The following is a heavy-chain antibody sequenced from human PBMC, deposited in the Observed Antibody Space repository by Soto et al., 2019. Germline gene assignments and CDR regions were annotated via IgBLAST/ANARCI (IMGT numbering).Heavy chain of an antibody. D-gene: IGHD3-10*01. CDR3: AKAIGLGYYGSGSYYKGLYGMDV. CDR2: ISGSGGST. Sequence: GGSLRLSCAASGFTLSSYAMSWVRQAPGKGLEWVSAISGSGGSTYYADSVKGRFTISRDNSKNTLYLQMNSLRAEDTAVYYCAKAIGLGYYGSGSYYKGLYGMDVWGQGTTVTVSS. J-gene: IGHJ6*02. CDR1: GFTLSSYA. V-gene: IGHV3-23*01.